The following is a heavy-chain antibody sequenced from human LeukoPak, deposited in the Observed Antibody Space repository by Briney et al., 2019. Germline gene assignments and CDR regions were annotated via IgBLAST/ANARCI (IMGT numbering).Heavy chain of an antibody. J-gene: IGHJ4*02. CDR1: GFTFSSYS. Sequence: GGSLSLSCAASGFTFSSYSMNWVRQAPGKGLEWVSSISSSSSYIYYADSMKGRFTISRDNAKNPLYLQMNSLRAEDTAVYYCASHYGELEYFDYWGQGTLVTVSS. D-gene: IGHD4-17*01. CDR2: ISSSSSYI. CDR3: ASHYGELEYFDY. V-gene: IGHV3-21*01.